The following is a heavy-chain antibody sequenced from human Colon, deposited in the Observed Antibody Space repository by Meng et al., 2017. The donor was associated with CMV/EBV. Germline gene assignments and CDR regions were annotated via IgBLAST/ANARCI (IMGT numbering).Heavy chain of an antibody. V-gene: IGHV6-1*01. CDR1: GDSVSSNSAA. J-gene: IGHJ4*02. CDR2: TYYRTKWYN. D-gene: IGHD1-26*01. CDR3: ARNGGSYWDFDY. Sequence: LRLSCAISGDSVSSNSAAWNWIRQSPSRGLEWLGRTYYRTKWYNDYAVSVKSRITINPDTSKNQFSLQLNSVTPEDTAVYYCARNGGSYWDFDYWGQGTLVTVSS.